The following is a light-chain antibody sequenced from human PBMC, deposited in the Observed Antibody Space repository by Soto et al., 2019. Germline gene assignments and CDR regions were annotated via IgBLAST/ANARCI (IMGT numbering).Light chain of an antibody. V-gene: IGLV2-11*01. Sequence: QSALTQPRSVSGSPGQSVTISCTGTSSDVGGYNYVSWYQQHPGKAPKLMIYDVSKRPSGVPDRFSGSKPGNTASLTISGLQAEDEADYYCCSYAGSYTFVFGTGTQLTVL. CDR2: DVS. CDR3: CSYAGSYTFV. CDR1: SSDVGGYNY. J-gene: IGLJ1*01.